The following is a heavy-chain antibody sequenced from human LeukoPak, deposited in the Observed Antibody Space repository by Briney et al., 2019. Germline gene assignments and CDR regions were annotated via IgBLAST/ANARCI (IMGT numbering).Heavy chain of an antibody. V-gene: IGHV5-51*01. J-gene: IGHJ3*02. CDR1: GYSFASSW. Sequence: GESLKISCTASGYSFASSWIAWVRQMPGKGLEWMGIIFPDDSNTGYNPSFQGQVTMSADKSVSTAYLQWSSLKASDTAIYYCARPLSAGTHDAFDIWGQGTMVTVSS. D-gene: IGHD3-10*01. CDR2: IFPDDSNT. CDR3: ARPLSAGTHDAFDI.